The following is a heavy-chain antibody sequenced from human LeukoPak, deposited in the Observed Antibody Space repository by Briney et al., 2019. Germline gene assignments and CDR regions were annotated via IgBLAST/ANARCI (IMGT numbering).Heavy chain of an antibody. Sequence: LETLSLTCTDSGGSISSYYWSWIRQPPGKGLEWIGHIYYSGSTNYNPSLKSRVTISVDTSKNQFSLKLSSVTAADTAVYYCARDYYDSSGYYYGDAFDIWGQGTMVTVSS. CDR1: GGSISSYY. CDR3: ARDYYDSSGYYYGDAFDI. CDR2: IYYSGST. D-gene: IGHD3-22*01. J-gene: IGHJ3*02. V-gene: IGHV4-59*01.